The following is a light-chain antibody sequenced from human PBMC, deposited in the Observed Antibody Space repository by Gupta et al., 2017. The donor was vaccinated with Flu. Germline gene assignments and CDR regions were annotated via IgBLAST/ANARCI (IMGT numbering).Light chain of an antibody. J-gene: IGKJ4*01. CDR3: MQAHQSPQT. CDR2: LGF. Sequence: EMVMTQSPLPLHVTPGEPASISCRSSQSLLHRNGYNYLDWYRQKAGQSPQLLIYLGFNRAPGVPDRFSGSGSGTDFTLKISRVEADDVGVYYCMQAHQSPQTFGGGTKLEIK. V-gene: IGKV2-28*01. CDR1: QSLLHRNGYNY.